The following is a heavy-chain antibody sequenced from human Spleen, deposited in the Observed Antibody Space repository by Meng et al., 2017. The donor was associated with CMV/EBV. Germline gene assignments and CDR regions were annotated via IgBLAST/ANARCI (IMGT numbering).Heavy chain of an antibody. Sequence: TVSGGSVSSGRYYWSWIRQPPGKGLEWIGYIYYSGSTNYNPSLKSRVTISVDTSKNQFSLKLSSVTAADTAVYYCARVLGNNWFDPWGQGTLVTVSS. CDR1: GGSVSSGRYY. CDR2: IYYSGST. J-gene: IGHJ5*02. V-gene: IGHV4-61*01. D-gene: IGHD7-27*01. CDR3: ARVLGNNWFDP.